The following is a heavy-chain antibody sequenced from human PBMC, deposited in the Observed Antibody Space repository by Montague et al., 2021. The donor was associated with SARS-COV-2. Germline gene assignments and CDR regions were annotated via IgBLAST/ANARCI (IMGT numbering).Heavy chain of an antibody. D-gene: IGHD4-17*01. CDR2: IYYSGST. CDR3: ARVGAYGDYPTPPTFDY. Sequence: SETLPLTCTVSGGSISSYYWSWIRQPPGKGLEWIGYIYYSGSTNYNPSLKSRVTISVDTSKNQFSLKLSSVTAADTAVYYCARVGAYGDYPTPPTFDYWGQGTLVTVSS. V-gene: IGHV4-59*01. CDR1: GGSISSYY. J-gene: IGHJ4*02.